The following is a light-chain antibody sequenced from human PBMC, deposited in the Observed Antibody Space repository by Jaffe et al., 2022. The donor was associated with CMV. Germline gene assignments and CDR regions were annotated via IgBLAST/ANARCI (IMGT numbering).Light chain of an antibody. V-gene: IGLV1-51*02. J-gene: IGLJ1*01. Sequence: QSVLTQPPSVSAAPGQKVTISCSGGSSNIGNNYVAWYQHLPGTAPKLLIYKDNERPSGIPDRFSGSKSGTSATLGITGLQTGDEADYYCGTWDSILSVYLFGTGTKVTVL. CDR1: SSNIGNNY. CDR2: KDN. CDR3: GTWDSILSVYL.